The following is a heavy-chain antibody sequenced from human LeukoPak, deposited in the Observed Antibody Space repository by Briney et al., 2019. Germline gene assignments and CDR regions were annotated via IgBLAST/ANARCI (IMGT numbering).Heavy chain of an antibody. CDR2: IYSGGST. CDR3: ARIETVADAFDI. D-gene: IGHD1-1*01. CDR1: GFTVSSNY. J-gene: IGHJ3*02. V-gene: IGHV3-66*01. Sequence: GGSLRLSCAASGFTVSSNYMGWVRQPPGKGLEWVSLIYSGGSTSYADSVRGRFTISRDNSKNTLYLQMNSLRAEDTAVYYCARIETVADAFDIWGQGTLVTVSS.